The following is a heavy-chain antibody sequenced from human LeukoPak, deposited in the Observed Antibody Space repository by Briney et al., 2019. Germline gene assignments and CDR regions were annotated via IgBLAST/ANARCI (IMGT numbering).Heavy chain of an antibody. Sequence: GGSLKISCKGSGYSFTSYWIGRVRQMPGKGLEWMGIIFPGDSDTRYSPSFQGQVTISADKSISTAYLQWSSLKASDTAIYYCAGRRYYDSSGLHYFDYWGQGTLVTVSS. CDR2: IFPGDSDT. CDR3: AGRRYYDSSGLHYFDY. J-gene: IGHJ4*02. D-gene: IGHD3-22*01. V-gene: IGHV5-51*01. CDR1: GYSFTSYW.